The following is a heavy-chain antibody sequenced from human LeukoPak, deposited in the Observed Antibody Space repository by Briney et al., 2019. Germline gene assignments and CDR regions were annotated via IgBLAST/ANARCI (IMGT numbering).Heavy chain of an antibody. CDR3: ARGGQQQLGDAFVI. V-gene: IGHV3-48*01. CDR1: GFTFSSYS. D-gene: IGHD6-13*01. CDR2: ISSSSSTI. Sequence: PGGSLRLSCAASGFTFSSYSMNWVRQAPGKGLEWVSYISSSSSTIYYADSVKGRFTISRDNAKNSLYLQMNSLRAEDTAVYYCARGGQQQLGDAFVIWGQGTMVTVSS. J-gene: IGHJ3*02.